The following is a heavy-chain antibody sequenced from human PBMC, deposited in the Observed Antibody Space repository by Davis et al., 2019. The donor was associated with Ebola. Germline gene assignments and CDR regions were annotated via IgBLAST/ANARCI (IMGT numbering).Heavy chain of an antibody. CDR1: GYTVIRYG. V-gene: IGHV1-18*01. D-gene: IGHD6-6*01. J-gene: IGHJ4*02. Sequence: ASVKVSCKASGYTVIRYGISWVRQAPGQGLEWMGWISAYNGNTNYAQKLQGRVTMTTDTSTSTAYMELRSLRSDDTAVYYWARDSEPTAPYSSSSGDYWGQGTLVTVSS. CDR2: ISAYNGNT. CDR3: ARDSEPTAPYSSSSGDY.